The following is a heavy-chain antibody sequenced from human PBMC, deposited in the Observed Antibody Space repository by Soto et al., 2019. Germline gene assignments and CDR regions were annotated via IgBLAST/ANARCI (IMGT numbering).Heavy chain of an antibody. CDR2: IYYNVNT. J-gene: IGHJ4*02. CDR3: ARLWGWYFDY. D-gene: IGHD2-21*01. Sequence: SETLSLTCTVSGASISSSSYYWSWIRQPPGKGLEWIGYIYYNVNTNYNPSLKSRVTISVDTSKNQFSLKLSSVTAADTAVYYCARLWGWYFDYWGQGTLVTVSS. V-gene: IGHV4-61*01. CDR1: GASISSSSYY.